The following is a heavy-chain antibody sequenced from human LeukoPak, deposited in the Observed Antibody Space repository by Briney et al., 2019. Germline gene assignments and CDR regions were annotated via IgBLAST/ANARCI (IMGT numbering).Heavy chain of an antibody. J-gene: IGHJ4*02. CDR1: GGSISGYY. Sequence: SETLSLTCTVSGGSISGYYWSWIRQPPGKGLEWIGYIHYSGSTNYSPSLKSRVTISVDTSKNRFSLKLSSVTAADTAVYYCARDRDGYPYWGQGTLVTVSS. V-gene: IGHV4-59*01. D-gene: IGHD5-24*01. CDR2: IHYSGST. CDR3: ARDRDGYPY.